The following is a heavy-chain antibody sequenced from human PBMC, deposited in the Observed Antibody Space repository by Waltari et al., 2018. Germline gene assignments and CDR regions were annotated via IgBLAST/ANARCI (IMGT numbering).Heavy chain of an antibody. J-gene: IGHJ3*02. CDR1: GGSFSGYY. D-gene: IGHD3-10*01. CDR2: INHSGST. Sequence: QVQLQQWGAGLLKPSETLSLTCAVYGGSFSGYYWSWIRQPPGKGLEWIGEINHSGSTTYTPSLKSHVTISVDTSKNQFSLKLSYVTAADTAVYYCARGESNDAFDIWGQGTMVTVSS. CDR3: ARGESNDAFDI. V-gene: IGHV4-34*01.